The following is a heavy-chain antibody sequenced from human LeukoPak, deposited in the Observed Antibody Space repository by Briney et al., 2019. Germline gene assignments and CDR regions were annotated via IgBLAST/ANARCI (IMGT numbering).Heavy chain of an antibody. Sequence: SETLSLTCTISGGSISSGAFYWTWIRQHPGKGLEWIGYIYSSGTTYYNPSLKSRVSISRDTSKNQFSLNLNSVTAADTAVYYCAKDGGYGSGSYYPDYWGQGTLVTVSS. J-gene: IGHJ4*02. CDR3: AKDGGYGSGSYYPDY. CDR2: IYSSGTT. CDR1: GGSISSGAFY. V-gene: IGHV4-31*03. D-gene: IGHD3-10*01.